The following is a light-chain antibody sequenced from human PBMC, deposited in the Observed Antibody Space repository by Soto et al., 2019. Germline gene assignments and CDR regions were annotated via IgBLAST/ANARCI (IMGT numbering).Light chain of an antibody. CDR2: EAN. CDR3: CSYAGGYTWV. V-gene: IGLV2-23*01. CDR1: ISDVGSYNL. J-gene: IGLJ3*02. Sequence: QSVLAQPASVSGSPGQSITVSCTGTISDVGSYNLVSWYQQHPGKAPKLLIYEANKRPSGVSNRFSGSKSGNTASLTISGLQAEDEADYYCCSYAGGYTWVFGGGTQLTVL.